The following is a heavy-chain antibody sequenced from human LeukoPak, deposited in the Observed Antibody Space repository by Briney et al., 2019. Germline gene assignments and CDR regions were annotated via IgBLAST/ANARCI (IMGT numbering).Heavy chain of an antibody. Sequence: PSETLSLTCTVSGGSISSSSYYWGWIRQPPGKGLEWIGSIYYSGSTYYNPSLKSRVTISVDTSKNQFSLKLSSVTAADTAVYYCARGRRTVTPWFDPWGQGTLVTVSS. CDR2: IYYSGST. V-gene: IGHV4-39*07. CDR3: ARGRRTVTPWFDP. D-gene: IGHD4-17*01. J-gene: IGHJ5*02. CDR1: GGSISSSSYY.